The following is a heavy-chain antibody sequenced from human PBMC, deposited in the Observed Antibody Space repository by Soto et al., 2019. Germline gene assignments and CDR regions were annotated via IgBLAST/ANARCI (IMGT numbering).Heavy chain of an antibody. J-gene: IGHJ4*02. CDR1: GFSLANYP. V-gene: IGHV3-48*02. D-gene: IGHD6-19*01. Sequence: GGSLRLSCVASGFSLANYPMNWVRQTPGKGLEWISYSSPRGDTIYYADSVEGRFTISRGNARNSLSLHMSSLRDEDSALDYCAKGTPTNVGWPYYFESWGQGVPVTVSS. CDR2: SSPRGDTI. CDR3: AKGTPTNVGWPYYFES.